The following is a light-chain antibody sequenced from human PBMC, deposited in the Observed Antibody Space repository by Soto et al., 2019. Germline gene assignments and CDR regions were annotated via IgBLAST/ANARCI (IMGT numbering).Light chain of an antibody. J-gene: IGKJ5*01. CDR3: QQYDNWPPIT. V-gene: IGKV3-15*01. CDR2: GAS. Sequence: EIVLTQSPATLSLSPGEIATLSFRGSQSVSSTSLAWYQQKPGQAPRLLIYGASTRAAGIPARFRGSRSGTEFTLTISSLLSEDFAVYYCQQYDNWPPITFGQGTRLEIK. CDR1: QSVSST.